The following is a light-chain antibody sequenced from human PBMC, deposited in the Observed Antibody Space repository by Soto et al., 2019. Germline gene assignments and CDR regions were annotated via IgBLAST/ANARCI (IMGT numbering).Light chain of an antibody. J-gene: IGKJ3*01. CDR1: QTLSINS. CDR2: AAS. Sequence: EIVLTQSPDTLSLSPGERATLFCRASQTLSINSLTWYQQKPGQAPRLLIYAASTRHTGIPDRFNGSGSGTDFALTINRLEPEDFAVYFCHQYDGAPLTFRPGPKVDFK. CDR3: HQYDGAPLT. V-gene: IGKV3-20*01.